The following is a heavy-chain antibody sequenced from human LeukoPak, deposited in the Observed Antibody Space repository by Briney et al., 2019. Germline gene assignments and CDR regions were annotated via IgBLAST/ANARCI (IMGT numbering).Heavy chain of an antibody. CDR2: INPNSGGT. CDR1: GYTFTGYY. CDR3: ARLAVWSGPLRPFDY. Sequence: GASVKVSCKASGYTFTGYYMHWVRQAPGQGLEWMGWINPNSGGTNYAQKFQGRVTMTRDTSISTAYMELSRLRSDDTDVYYCARLAVWSGPLRPFDYWGQGTLVTVSS. V-gene: IGHV1-2*02. J-gene: IGHJ4*02. D-gene: IGHD3-3*01.